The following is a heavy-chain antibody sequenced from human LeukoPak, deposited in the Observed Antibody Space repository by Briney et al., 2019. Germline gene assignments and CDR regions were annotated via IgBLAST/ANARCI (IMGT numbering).Heavy chain of an antibody. J-gene: IGHJ4*02. D-gene: IGHD6-19*01. CDR3: ARGERSGWYLVFVDY. V-gene: IGHV1-8*03. CDR1: GYTFTSYD. CDR2: MNPNSGNT. Sequence: ASVKVSCEASGYTFTSYDINWVRQATGQGLEWMGCMNPNSGNTCYAQKFQGRVTITGNTSISTAYMELSSLRSEDTAVYYCARGERSGWYLVFVDYWGQGTLVTVSS.